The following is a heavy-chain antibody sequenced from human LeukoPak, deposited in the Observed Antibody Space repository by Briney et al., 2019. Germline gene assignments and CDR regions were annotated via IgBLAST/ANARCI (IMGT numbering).Heavy chain of an antibody. CDR1: GGSISSYY. D-gene: IGHD1-26*01. CDR2: IFYSGST. Sequence: SETLSLTCTVSGGSISSYYWSWIRQPPGKGLEWIGYIFYSGSTNYNPSLKSRVTISVDTSKNQFSLNLSSVTAADTAVYYCARGARGSYSYWGQGTLVTVSS. J-gene: IGHJ4*02. V-gene: IGHV4-59*08. CDR3: ARGARGSYSY.